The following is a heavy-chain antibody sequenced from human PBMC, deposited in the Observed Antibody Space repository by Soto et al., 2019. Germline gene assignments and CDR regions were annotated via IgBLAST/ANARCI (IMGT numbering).Heavy chain of an antibody. D-gene: IGHD6-19*01. V-gene: IGHV4-34*01. J-gene: IGHJ5*02. CDR2: INHSGST. CDR1: GGSFSGYY. Sequence: PSETLSLTCAVYGGSFSGYYWSWIRQPLGKGLEWIGEINHSGSTNYNPSLKSRVTISVDTSKNQFSLKLSSVTAADTAVYYCARGFRGWYDRAWFDPWGQGTLVTVSS. CDR3: ARGFRGWYDRAWFDP.